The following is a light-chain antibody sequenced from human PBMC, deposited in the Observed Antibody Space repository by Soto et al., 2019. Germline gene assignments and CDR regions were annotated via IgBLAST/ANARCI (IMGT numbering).Light chain of an antibody. V-gene: IGKV1-27*01. Sequence: DIQMTQSPSSLSASVGDRVTITCRASQGISNFLDWYQQKPGKVPKLLIYAASTLQSGVPSRFSGSGSGTDFPLTITSLQPEDVANYYCQKYNSAPWTFGQGTKVEIK. CDR1: QGISNF. CDR3: QKYNSAPWT. J-gene: IGKJ1*01. CDR2: AAS.